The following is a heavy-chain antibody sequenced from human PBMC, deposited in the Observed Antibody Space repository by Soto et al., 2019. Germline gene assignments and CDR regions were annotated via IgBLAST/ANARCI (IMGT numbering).Heavy chain of an antibody. J-gene: IGHJ4*02. D-gene: IGHD3-10*01. CDR1: GGSFSGYY. Sequence: SETLSLTCAVYGGSFSGYYWSWIRQPPGKGLEWIGEINHSGSTNYNPSLKSRDTISVDTSKNQFSLKLSSLPAADTAVYYCARGRRDGGEFDYWGQGTLVTVSS. CDR2: INHSGST. V-gene: IGHV4-34*01. CDR3: ARGRRDGGEFDY.